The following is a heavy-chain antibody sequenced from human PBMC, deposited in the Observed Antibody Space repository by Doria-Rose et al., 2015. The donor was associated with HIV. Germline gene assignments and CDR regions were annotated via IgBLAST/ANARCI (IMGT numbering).Heavy chain of an antibody. D-gene: IGHD7-27*01. CDR2: MYYGGRS. V-gene: IGHV4-30-4*01. CDR3: ARDVTGHYYFDY. J-gene: IGHJ4*02. Sequence: LTCTVSVDSISRRGYFLGWIRQPPGKGLEWIGYMYYGGRSHYNPSLESRVSISIDASKNQISLRLTSVTAADTAFYYCARDVTGHYYFDYGGQGTLFTVSS. CDR1: VDSISRRGYF.